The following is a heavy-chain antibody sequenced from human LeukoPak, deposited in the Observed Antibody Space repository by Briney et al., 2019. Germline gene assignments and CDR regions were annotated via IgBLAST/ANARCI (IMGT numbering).Heavy chain of an antibody. CDR3: ARVPIAAAGLPFDY. D-gene: IGHD6-13*01. CDR1: GGSISSGSYY. Sequence: SETLSLTCTVSGGSISSGSYYWSRIRQPAGKGLEWIGRIYTSGSTNYNPSLKSRVTISVETSKNQFSLKLSSVTAADTAVYYCARVPIAAAGLPFDYWGQGTLVTVPS. V-gene: IGHV4-61*02. CDR2: IYTSGST. J-gene: IGHJ4*02.